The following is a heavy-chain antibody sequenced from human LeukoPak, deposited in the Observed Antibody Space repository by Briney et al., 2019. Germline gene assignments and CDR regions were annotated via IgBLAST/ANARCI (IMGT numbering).Heavy chain of an antibody. J-gene: IGHJ3*02. CDR2: IRGSGSST. CDR3: AKDRRDLDAFDI. Sequence: GGSLRLSCAASGFTFSSHAMSWVRQAPGKGLEWVSAIRGSGSSTYYADSVKGRFTISRDNSKNTLYLQMNSLRAEDTAVYYCAKDRRDLDAFDIWGQGTMVTVPS. V-gene: IGHV3-23*01. CDR1: GFTFSSHA.